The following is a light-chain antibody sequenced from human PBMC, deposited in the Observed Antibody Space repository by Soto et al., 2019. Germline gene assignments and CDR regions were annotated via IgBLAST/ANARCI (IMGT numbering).Light chain of an antibody. Sequence: QSVLTQPASVSGSPGQSITISCTGTSTDVGGYNYVSWYQQHPGKAPKLLSYDVSNRPSGVSNRFSGSKSGNTASLTISGLQAEDEADYYCSSYTSSGTLYVFGTGTKLTVL. J-gene: IGLJ1*01. CDR1: STDVGGYNY. CDR3: SSYTSSGTLYV. CDR2: DVS. V-gene: IGLV2-14*03.